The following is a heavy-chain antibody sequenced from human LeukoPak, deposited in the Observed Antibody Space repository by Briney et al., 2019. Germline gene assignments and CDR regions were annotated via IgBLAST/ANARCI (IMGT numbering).Heavy chain of an antibody. J-gene: IGHJ4*02. CDR3: AKDGPIDY. CDR2: ISYDGSNK. Sequence: TGGSLRLSCAASGFTFSSSAMSWVRQAPGKGLEWVAVISYDGSNKDYGDSVKGRFTISRDNSKNTLYLQMNSLRTEDTAIYYCAKDGPIDYWGQGTLVIVSS. CDR1: GFTFSSSA. V-gene: IGHV3-30*18.